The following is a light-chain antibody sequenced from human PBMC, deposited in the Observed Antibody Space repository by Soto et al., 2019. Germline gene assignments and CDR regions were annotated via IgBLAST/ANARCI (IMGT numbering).Light chain of an antibody. CDR2: AAS. CDR1: QSINSY. Sequence: DIQMTQSPSSLSASVGDRVTITCRASQSINSYLNWYQQKPGKAPKLLIYAASSLQSGVPSRFSGSGSGTDFTLTISSLQPEDFATYYCQQSYSSPSPFGPGTKVDIK. J-gene: IGKJ3*01. CDR3: QQSYSSPSP. V-gene: IGKV1-39*01.